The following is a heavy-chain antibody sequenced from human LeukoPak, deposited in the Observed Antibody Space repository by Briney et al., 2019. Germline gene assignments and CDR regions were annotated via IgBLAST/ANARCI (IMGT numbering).Heavy chain of an antibody. J-gene: IGHJ4*02. CDR2: VTGSGDST. Sequence: PGGSLRLSCAASGFIFSSYAMSWVRQAPGKGLEWVSAVTGSGDSTYYADSVKGRFTVSRDNSKNTLYLRMNSLRAEDTAVYYCAKARLVRGVIMTPFCFDYWGQGTLVTLSS. D-gene: IGHD3-10*01. CDR1: GFIFSSYA. CDR3: AKARLVRGVIMTPFCFDY. V-gene: IGHV3-23*01.